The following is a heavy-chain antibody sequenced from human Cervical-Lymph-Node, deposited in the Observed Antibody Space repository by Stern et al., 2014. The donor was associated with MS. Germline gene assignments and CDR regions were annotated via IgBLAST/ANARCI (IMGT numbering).Heavy chain of an antibody. CDR2: IYPGDSDT. J-gene: IGHJ6*02. Sequence: EVQLVASGAEVKKPRDSLKISCKGSGYTFSKNWIAWVRQLPGKGLEWMGIIYPGDSDTRYSPPSQGKVTMPADKSTNPAYLQWNSLKPSDPAIYYCARHPPRRSSSDPNFGLDVWGQGTTVTVSS. D-gene: IGHD6-6*01. V-gene: IGHV5-51*01. CDR3: ARHPPRRSSSDPNFGLDV. CDR1: GYTFSKNW.